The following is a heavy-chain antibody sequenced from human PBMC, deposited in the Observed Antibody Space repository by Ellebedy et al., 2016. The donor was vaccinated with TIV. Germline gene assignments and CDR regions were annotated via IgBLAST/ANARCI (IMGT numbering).Heavy chain of an antibody. CDR1: GFTFSTYA. V-gene: IGHV3-30-3*01. D-gene: IGHD3-10*01. J-gene: IGHJ4*02. CDR2: ISYDGSKI. CDR3: AKDVTGSYHIIDY. Sequence: PGGSLRLSCAASGFTFSTYAMNWVRQAPGKGLEWVADISYDGSKIYYADSVKGRFTISRYNSKNTLYLQMDSLRADDTAVYHCAKDVTGSYHIIDYWGQGTLVTVSS.